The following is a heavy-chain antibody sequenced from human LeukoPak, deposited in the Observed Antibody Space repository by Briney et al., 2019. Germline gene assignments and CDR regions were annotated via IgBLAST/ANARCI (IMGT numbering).Heavy chain of an antibody. D-gene: IGHD2-2*01. Sequence: ASVKVSCKASGYTFTGYYMHWVRQAPGQGLEWMGWINPNSGGTNYAQKFQGRVTMTRDTSISTAYMELSRLRSDDTAVYYCAREGCSSTSCCPAPNWFDPWGQGTLVTVSS. CDR2: INPNSGGT. CDR1: GYTFTGYY. CDR3: AREGCSSTSCCPAPNWFDP. J-gene: IGHJ5*02. V-gene: IGHV1-2*02.